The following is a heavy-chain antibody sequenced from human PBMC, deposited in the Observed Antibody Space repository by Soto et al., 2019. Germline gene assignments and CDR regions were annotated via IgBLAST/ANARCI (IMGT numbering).Heavy chain of an antibody. J-gene: IGHJ4*02. V-gene: IGHV3-48*01. D-gene: IGHD2-2*01. CDR3: AREAVVVVPATTLGPPYFDY. CDR1: GFTFSSYS. CDR2: ISSSSSTI. Sequence: GGSLRLSCAASGFTFSSYSMNWVRQAPGKGLEWVSYISSSSSTIYYADSVKGRFTISRDNAKNSLYLQMNSLRAEDTAVYYCAREAVVVVPATTLGPPYFDYWGQGTLVTVSS.